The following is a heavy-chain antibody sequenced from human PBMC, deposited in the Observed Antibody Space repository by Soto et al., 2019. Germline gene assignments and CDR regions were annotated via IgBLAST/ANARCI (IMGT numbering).Heavy chain of an antibody. CDR1: GFTFSSYG. CDR3: ARDDIVLDGMDV. CDR2: IWYDGSNK. Sequence: QVQLVESGGGVVQPGRSLRLSCAASGFTFSSYGMHWVRQAPGKGLEWVAVIWYDGSNKYYADSVKGRFTISRDNSKNTLYLQMNSLRAEDTAVYYCARDDIVLDGMDVWGQGTTVTVSS. V-gene: IGHV3-33*01. J-gene: IGHJ6*02. D-gene: IGHD2-8*02.